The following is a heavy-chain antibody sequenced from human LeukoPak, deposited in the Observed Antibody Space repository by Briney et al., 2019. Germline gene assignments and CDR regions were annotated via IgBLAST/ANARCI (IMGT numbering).Heavy chain of an antibody. J-gene: IGHJ6*02. Sequence: ASVKVSCKASGYTLTGYFMHWVRQAPGQGLEWMGWIKPNSGGTNYAQKFQGRVTMTRDTSISTAYMELSSLRSVDTAVYYCAREVLAKNYSMDVWGQGTTVTVSS. CDR2: IKPNSGGT. V-gene: IGHV1-2*02. D-gene: IGHD2-8*02. CDR3: AREVLAKNYSMDV. CDR1: GYTLTGYF.